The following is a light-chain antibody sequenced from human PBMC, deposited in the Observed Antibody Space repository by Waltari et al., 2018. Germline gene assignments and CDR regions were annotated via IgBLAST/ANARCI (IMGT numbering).Light chain of an antibody. CDR2: DAS. Sequence: EIVFTQSPATLSLSPAERATPSSRANPSLSPYLAWYQQKPGQAPRLLIYDASSRATGIPARFSGSGSGTDFTLTISSLEPEDFAVYYCQQRRNWAFGGGTKVEIK. V-gene: IGKV3-11*01. CDR3: QQRRNWA. J-gene: IGKJ4*01. CDR1: PSLSPY.